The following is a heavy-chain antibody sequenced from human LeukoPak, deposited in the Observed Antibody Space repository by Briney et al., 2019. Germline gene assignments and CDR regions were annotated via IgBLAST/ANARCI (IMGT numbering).Heavy chain of an antibody. J-gene: IGHJ4*02. CDR3: ARDILGYYGSGSYGTSFDY. Sequence: GRSLRLSCAASGFTFSSYAMHWVRQAPGKGLEWVAVISYDGSNKYYADSVKGRFTISRDNSKNTLYLQMNSLRAEDTAVYYCARDILGYYGSGSYGTSFDYWGQGTLVTVSS. V-gene: IGHV3-30*04. CDR2: ISYDGSNK. CDR1: GFTFSSYA. D-gene: IGHD3-10*01.